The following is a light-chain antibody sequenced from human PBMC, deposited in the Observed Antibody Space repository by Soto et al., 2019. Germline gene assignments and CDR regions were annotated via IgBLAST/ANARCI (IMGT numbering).Light chain of an antibody. CDR2: GAS. CDR1: QSVDSSF. V-gene: IGKV3-20*01. CDR3: QQSGSSPWT. Sequence: EIVLTQSPGTLSLSPGERATLSCRTSQSVDSSFVAWFQQKPGQAPRLLVYGASSRATGIPDRFSGSGSGTDFTLTINRLEPEDFAMYFCQQSGSSPWTFGQGTKVEIK. J-gene: IGKJ1*01.